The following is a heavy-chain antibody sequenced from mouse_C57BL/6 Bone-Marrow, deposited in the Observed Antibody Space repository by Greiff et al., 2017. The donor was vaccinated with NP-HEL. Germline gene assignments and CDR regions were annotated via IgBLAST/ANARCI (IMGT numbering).Heavy chain of an antibody. CDR2: IRSKSSNYAT. V-gene: IGHV10-3*01. CDR1: GFTFNTYA. CDR3: VRGELTLYYFDY. J-gene: IGHJ2*01. D-gene: IGHD4-1*01. Sequence: EVQVVESGGGLVQPQGSLKLSCAASGFTFNTYAMHWVRQAPGKGLEWVARIRSKSSNYATYYADSVKDRFTISRDDSQSMLYLQMNNLKTEDTAMYYCVRGELTLYYFDYWGQGTTLTVSS.